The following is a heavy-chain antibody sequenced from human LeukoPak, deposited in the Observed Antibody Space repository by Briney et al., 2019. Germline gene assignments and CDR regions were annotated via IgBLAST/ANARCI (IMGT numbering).Heavy chain of an antibody. CDR2: ISGSGGST. J-gene: IGHJ4*02. CDR1: GFTFTSYV. Sequence: GGSLRLTCAASGFTFTSYVMSWARQAPGKGLEWVSAISGSGGSTYYADSVKGRFTISRDNSKNTLYLQMNSLRAEDTAVYYSARDDDYGDYATYWGQGTLVTVSS. D-gene: IGHD4-17*01. CDR3: ARDDDYGDYATY. V-gene: IGHV3-23*01.